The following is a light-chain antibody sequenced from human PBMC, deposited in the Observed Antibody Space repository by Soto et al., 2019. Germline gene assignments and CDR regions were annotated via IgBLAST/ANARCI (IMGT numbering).Light chain of an antibody. Sequence: DIQMTQSPSSLSASVGDRVTITCRASQSISSYLNWYQQKPGKAPKLLIYAASSLQSWVPSRFSGSGSGTDFTLTISSLQPEDFATYYCQQSYSTPYTFGQGTKREIK. CDR1: QSISSY. CDR3: QQSYSTPYT. CDR2: AAS. J-gene: IGKJ2*01. V-gene: IGKV1-39*01.